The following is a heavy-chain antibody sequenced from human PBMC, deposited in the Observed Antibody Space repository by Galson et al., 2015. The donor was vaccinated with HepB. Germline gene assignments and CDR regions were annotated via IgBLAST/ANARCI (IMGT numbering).Heavy chain of an antibody. Sequence: SLRLSCAASGFTFSSYGMHWVRQAPGKGLEWVAVISYDGSNKYYADSVKGRFTISRDNSKNTLYLQMNSLRAEDTAVYYCAKAGGWVQGASFDPWGQGTLVTVSS. J-gene: IGHJ5*02. CDR3: AKAGGWVQGASFDP. CDR1: GFTFSSYG. V-gene: IGHV3-30*18. D-gene: IGHD3-10*01. CDR2: ISYDGSNK.